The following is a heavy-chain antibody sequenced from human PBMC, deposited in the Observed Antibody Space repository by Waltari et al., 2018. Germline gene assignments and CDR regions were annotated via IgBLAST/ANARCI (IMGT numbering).Heavy chain of an antibody. CDR3: ARSQGMDV. CDR2: IYYSGST. J-gene: IGHJ6*02. V-gene: IGHV4-59*01. Sequence: QVQLQESGPGLVKPSETLSLTCTVSGGSISSYYWSWIRQPPGKGLEWIGYIYYSGSTNYNPSRKSRVTISVDTSKNQFSLKLSSVTAADTAVYYCARSQGMDVWGQGTTVTVSS. CDR1: GGSISSYY.